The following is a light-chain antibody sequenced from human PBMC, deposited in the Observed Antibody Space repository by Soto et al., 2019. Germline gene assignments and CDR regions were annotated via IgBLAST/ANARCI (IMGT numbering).Light chain of an antibody. CDR2: DAS. V-gene: IGKV1-5*01. CDR3: QQYKSYLA. J-gene: IGKJ1*01. CDR1: QSISSW. Sequence: DIQMTQSPSTLSASVGDRVTITCRASQSISSWLAWYQQKPGKAPKLLIYDASSLESGVPSRFSGSGSGTEFTLTISSLQPDDFATYYCQQYKSYLAFGQGTKVEIK.